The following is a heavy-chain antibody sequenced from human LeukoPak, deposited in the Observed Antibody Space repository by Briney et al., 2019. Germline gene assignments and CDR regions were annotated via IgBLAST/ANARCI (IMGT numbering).Heavy chain of an antibody. V-gene: IGHV3-53*01. CDR1: GFALSSNY. CDR3: ARAYYFGAFDI. CDR2: IYSGGST. Sequence: PGGSLRLSCAASGFALSSNYMSWVRQAPGKGLEWVSVIYSGGSTYYADSVKGRFTISRDNSKNTLYLQMNSLRAEDTAVYYCARAYYFGAFDIWGQGTMVTVSS. J-gene: IGHJ3*02. D-gene: IGHD3-9*01.